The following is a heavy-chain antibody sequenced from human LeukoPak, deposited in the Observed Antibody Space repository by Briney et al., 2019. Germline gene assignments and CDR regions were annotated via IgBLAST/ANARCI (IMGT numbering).Heavy chain of an antibody. Sequence: SQTLSLTCAVSGGSISSGGYSWRWIRQPPGKGLEWIGYIYHSGSTYYNPSLKSRVTISVDRSKNQFSLKLSSVTAADTAVYYCARENGPYYYYGMDVWGQGTTVTVSS. CDR3: ARENGPYYYYGMDV. CDR1: GGSISSGGYS. CDR2: IYHSGST. V-gene: IGHV4-30-2*01. D-gene: IGHD1-1*01. J-gene: IGHJ6*02.